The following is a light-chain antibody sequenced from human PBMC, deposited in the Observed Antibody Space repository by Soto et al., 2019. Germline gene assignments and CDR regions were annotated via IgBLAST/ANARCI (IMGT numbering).Light chain of an antibody. J-gene: IGKJ1*01. CDR1: QSISSW. CDR3: QQYNDNWT. Sequence: DIQMTQSPSTLSASVGDRVTITCRASQSISSWLAWYQQKPGTAPKLLIYKASTLQTGVPSRFSGSGSGTEFTLTIISLQPDDFATYYCQQYNDNWTFGQGTKVDIK. V-gene: IGKV1-5*03. CDR2: KAS.